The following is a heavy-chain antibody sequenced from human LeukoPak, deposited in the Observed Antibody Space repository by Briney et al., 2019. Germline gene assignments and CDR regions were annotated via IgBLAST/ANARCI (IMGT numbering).Heavy chain of an antibody. CDR3: ARNLMVRGVIPGGY. J-gene: IGHJ4*02. V-gene: IGHV1-8*02. D-gene: IGHD3-10*01. CDR2: MNPNSGNT. CDR1: GYTFTSYG. Sequence: ASVKVSCKASGYTFTSYGISWVRQAPGQGLEWMGWMNPNSGNTGYAQKFQGRVTMTRNTSISTAYMELSGLRSEDTAVYYCARNLMVRGVIPGGYWGQGTLVTVSS.